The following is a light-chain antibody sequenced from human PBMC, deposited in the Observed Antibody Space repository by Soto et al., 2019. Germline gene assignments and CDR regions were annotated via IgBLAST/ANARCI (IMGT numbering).Light chain of an antibody. CDR3: QQRSNWPPVFT. J-gene: IGKJ3*01. CDR2: DAS. Sequence: EIVLTQSPATLSLSPGERATLSCRSSQSVSNYLTWYQHKPGQAPRLLIYDASNMATGIPARFSGSGSGTDFTLTISSLNPEDFAVYYCQQRSNWPPVFTFGPGTKVDIK. CDR1: QSVSNY. V-gene: IGKV3-11*01.